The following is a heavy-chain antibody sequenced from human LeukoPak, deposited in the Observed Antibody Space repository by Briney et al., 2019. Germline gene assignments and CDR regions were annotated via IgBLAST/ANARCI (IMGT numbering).Heavy chain of an antibody. V-gene: IGHV4-61*02. CDR1: GDSISSGSYY. D-gene: IGHD6-13*01. CDR3: ASRHSKQQPYYYYMDI. J-gene: IGHJ6*03. CDR2: IYSNGDT. Sequence: PSQTLSLTCTVSGDSISSGSYYWSWIRQPAGKGLEWIGRIYSNGDTKFNPSLKSRVTISLDTSKNQFSLKLSSATAADTAVYYCASRHSKQQPYYYYMDIWGKGTTVSVSS.